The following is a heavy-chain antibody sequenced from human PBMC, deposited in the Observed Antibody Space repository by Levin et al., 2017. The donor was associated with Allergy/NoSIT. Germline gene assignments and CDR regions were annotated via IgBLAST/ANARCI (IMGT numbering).Heavy chain of an antibody. V-gene: IGHV2-5*02. CDR3: ARTTTRSFDS. D-gene: IGHD4-17*01. CDR1: G. Sequence: GVGWIRQPPGKAPEFLALIYWDDHKRYSPSLTSRLTLTKDTSNNQVVLTLTNVDPVATATYHCARTTTRSFDSWGQGALVTVSS. J-gene: IGHJ4*02. CDR2: IYWDDHK.